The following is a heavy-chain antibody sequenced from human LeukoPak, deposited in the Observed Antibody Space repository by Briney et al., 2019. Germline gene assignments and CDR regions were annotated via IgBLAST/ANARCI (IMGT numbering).Heavy chain of an antibody. CDR1: GFTFSSYG. CDR3: AKRPDYYYYGMDV. J-gene: IGHJ6*02. Sequence: GGSLRLSCAASGFTFSSYGMHWVRQAPGKGLEWVAVISYDGSNKYYADSVKGRFTISRDNSKNTLYLQMNSLRAEDTAVYYCAKRPDYYYYGMDVWGQGTTATVSS. CDR2: ISYDGSNK. V-gene: IGHV3-30*18. D-gene: IGHD6-6*01.